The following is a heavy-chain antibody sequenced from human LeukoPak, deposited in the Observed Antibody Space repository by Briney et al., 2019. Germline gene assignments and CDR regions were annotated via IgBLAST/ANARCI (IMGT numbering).Heavy chain of an antibody. J-gene: IGHJ4*02. Sequence: SETLSLTCTVSGGSISSSSYYWGWIRQPPGKGLERIGSIYYSGSTYYNPSHKSRVTISVDTSKNQFSLKLSSVTAADTAVYYCARRWSGYYKRGNFDYWGQGTLVTVSS. CDR2: IYYSGST. CDR1: GGSISSSSYY. V-gene: IGHV4-39*01. D-gene: IGHD3-3*01. CDR3: ARRWSGYYKRGNFDY.